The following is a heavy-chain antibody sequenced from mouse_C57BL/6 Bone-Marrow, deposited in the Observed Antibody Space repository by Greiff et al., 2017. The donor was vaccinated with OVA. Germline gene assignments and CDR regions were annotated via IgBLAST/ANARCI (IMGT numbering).Heavy chain of an antibody. J-gene: IGHJ4*01. V-gene: IGHV1-19*01. CDR1: GYTFTDYY. CDR2: INPYNGGT. Sequence: EVMLVESGPVLVKPGASVKMSCKASGYTFTDYYMNWVKQSHGKSLEWIGVINPYNGGTSYNQKFKGKATLTVDKSSSTAYMELNSLTSEDSAVYYCARDGSSHYYAMDYWGQGTSVTVSS. CDR3: ARDGSSHYYAMDY. D-gene: IGHD1-1*01.